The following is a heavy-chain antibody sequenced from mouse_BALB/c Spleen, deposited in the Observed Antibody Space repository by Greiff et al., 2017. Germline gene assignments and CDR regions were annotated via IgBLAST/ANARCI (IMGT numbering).Heavy chain of an antibody. D-gene: IGHD1-1*01. CDR2: IWSGGST. Sequence: VKLVESGPGLVQPSQSLSITCTVSGFSLTSYGVHWVRQSPGKGLEWLGVIWSGGSTDYNAAFISILSISKDNSKSQVFFKMNSLQANDTAIYYCARDYYVSSPFAYWGQGTLVTVSA. CDR3: ARDYYVSSPFAY. V-gene: IGHV2-2*02. CDR1: GFSLTSYG. J-gene: IGHJ3*01.